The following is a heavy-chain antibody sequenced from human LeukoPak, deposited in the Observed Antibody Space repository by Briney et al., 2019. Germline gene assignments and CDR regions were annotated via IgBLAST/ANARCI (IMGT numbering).Heavy chain of an antibody. D-gene: IGHD3-9*01. CDR2: ISGSGGST. J-gene: IGHJ4*02. CDR3: AKDPLDILTGYYPD. V-gene: IGHV3-23*01. CDR1: GFTFSSYG. Sequence: GGSLRLSCAASGFTFSSYGMSWVRQAPGKGLEWVSAISGSGGSTYYADSVKGQFTISRDNSKNTLYLQMNSLRAEDTAVYYCAKDPLDILTGYYPDWGQGTLVTVSS.